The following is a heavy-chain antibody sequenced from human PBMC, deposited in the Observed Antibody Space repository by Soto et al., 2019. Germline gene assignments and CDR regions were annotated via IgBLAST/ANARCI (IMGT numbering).Heavy chain of an antibody. Sequence: PGGSLRLSCAASGFTFSSYAMSWVRQAPGKGLEWVSAISGSGGSTYYADSVKGRFTISRDNSKNTLYLQMSSLRSEDTAVYYCARGKITGTKGDYYYYMDVWGKGTTVTVSS. J-gene: IGHJ6*03. V-gene: IGHV3-23*01. CDR3: ARGKITGTKGDYYYYMDV. CDR2: ISGSGGST. CDR1: GFTFSSYA. D-gene: IGHD1-7*01.